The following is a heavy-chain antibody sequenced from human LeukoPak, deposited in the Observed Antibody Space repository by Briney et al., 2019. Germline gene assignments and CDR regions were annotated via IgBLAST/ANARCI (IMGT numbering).Heavy chain of an antibody. Sequence: GGFLRLSCAASGFILRSDAMSWVRQAPGKGLEWVSAISVSGGSTYYADSVRGRFTISRDNSKNTLYVQMNSLRVEDTAVYYCAKGSIAAHDAKTTLDYWGQGTLVTVSS. V-gene: IGHV3-23*01. CDR1: GFILRSDA. J-gene: IGHJ4*02. CDR3: AKGSIAAHDAKTTLDY. CDR2: ISVSGGST. D-gene: IGHD6-13*01.